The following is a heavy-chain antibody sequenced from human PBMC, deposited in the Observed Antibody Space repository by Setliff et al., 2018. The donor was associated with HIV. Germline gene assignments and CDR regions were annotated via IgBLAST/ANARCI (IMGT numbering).Heavy chain of an antibody. CDR3: ARGSGILTGYSNYYYYYGMDV. CDR1: GFTFSDYT. CDR2: ISSSSSYI. Sequence: GESLKISCASSGFTFSDYTMNWVRQAPGKGLEWVSSISSSSSYIYYADSVKGRFTISRDNAKNSLYLQMNSLRAEDTAVYYCARGSGILTGYSNYYYYYGMDVWGQGTTVTVSS. J-gene: IGHJ6*02. D-gene: IGHD3-9*01. V-gene: IGHV3-21*01.